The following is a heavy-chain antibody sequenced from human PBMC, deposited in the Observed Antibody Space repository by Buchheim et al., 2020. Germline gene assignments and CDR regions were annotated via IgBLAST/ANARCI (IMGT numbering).Heavy chain of an antibody. J-gene: IGHJ4*02. D-gene: IGHD6-19*01. V-gene: IGHV4-59*01. Sequence: QVQLQESGPGLVKPSETLSLTCTVSGGSISSYYRSWIRQPPGKGLEWIGYIYYSGGTNYNPSLKSRVTISVDQSKNQFSLKLSSVTAADTAVYYCARAVAGNYFDYWGQGTL. CDR3: ARAVAGNYFDY. CDR2: IYYSGGT. CDR1: GGSISSYY.